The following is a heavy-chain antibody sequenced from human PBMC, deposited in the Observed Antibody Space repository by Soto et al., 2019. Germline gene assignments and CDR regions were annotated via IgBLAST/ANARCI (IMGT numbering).Heavy chain of an antibody. CDR1: GFVFSSHW. Sequence: EVQLVESGGGLVQPGGSLRLSCAASGFVFSSHWIHWVRQAPGQGPVGVSRISNDGSFTSYADFVKGRFTISRDNAKNTLYLQMNSLRAEDTAVYYCARPRSMSSSGFDSWGQGTMVTVSS. V-gene: IGHV3-74*01. J-gene: IGHJ3*02. CDR2: ISNDGSFT. D-gene: IGHD6-6*01. CDR3: ARPRSMSSSGFDS.